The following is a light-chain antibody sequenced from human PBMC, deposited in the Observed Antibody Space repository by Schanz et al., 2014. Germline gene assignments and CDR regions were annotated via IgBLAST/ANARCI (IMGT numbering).Light chain of an antibody. CDR1: STDIGNFDY. Sequence: QSALTQPPSASGSPGQSVTISCTGTSTDIGNFDYVSWYQQHPGKAPKLIIYEVNRRPSGVSYRFSGSKSGNTASLTISGLQAEDEADYYCSSYTSSSTPVFGGGTKVTVL. J-gene: IGLJ3*02. V-gene: IGLV2-14*01. CDR3: SSYTSSSTPV. CDR2: EVN.